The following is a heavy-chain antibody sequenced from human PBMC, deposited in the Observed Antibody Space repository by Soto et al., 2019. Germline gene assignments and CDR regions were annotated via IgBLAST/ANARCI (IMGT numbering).Heavy chain of an antibody. J-gene: IGHJ4*02. CDR1: GFTFSSYS. V-gene: IGHV3-48*01. D-gene: IGHD3-9*01. CDR2: ISVGGTSK. CDR3: ARDVDWAFDY. Sequence: PGGSLRLSCAASGFTFSSYSMVWVRQAPGQGLEFLSHISVGGTSKDYTDSVRGRVIISRDEGRNSVSLLINSLRAEDTAVYYCARDVDWAFDYWGLGTLVTVSS.